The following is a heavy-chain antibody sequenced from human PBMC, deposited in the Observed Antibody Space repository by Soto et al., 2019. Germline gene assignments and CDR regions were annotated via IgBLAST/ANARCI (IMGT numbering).Heavy chain of an antibody. CDR3: ATGDAGTPFDAFDI. Sequence: ASVKVSCKVSGYTLTELSMHWVRQAPGKGLEWMGGFDPGDGETIYAQKFQGRVTMTEDTSTDTAYMELSSLRSEDTAVYYCATGDAGTPFDAFDIWGQGTMVTVSS. V-gene: IGHV1-24*01. J-gene: IGHJ3*02. D-gene: IGHD3-10*01. CDR2: FDPGDGET. CDR1: GYTLTELS.